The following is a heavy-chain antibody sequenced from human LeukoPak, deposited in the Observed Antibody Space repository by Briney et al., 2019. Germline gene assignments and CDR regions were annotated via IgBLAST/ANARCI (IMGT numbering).Heavy chain of an antibody. Sequence: GASVKVSCKASGYTFTSYDINWVRQATGQGLEWMGWMNPNSGNTGYAQKFQGRVTMTRNTSISTAYMELSSLRSEDTAVYYCARGSLSGYDINFDYWGQGTLVTVSS. CDR3: ARGSLSGYDINFDY. CDR1: GYTFTSYD. D-gene: IGHD5-12*01. V-gene: IGHV1-8*02. CDR2: MNPNSGNT. J-gene: IGHJ4*02.